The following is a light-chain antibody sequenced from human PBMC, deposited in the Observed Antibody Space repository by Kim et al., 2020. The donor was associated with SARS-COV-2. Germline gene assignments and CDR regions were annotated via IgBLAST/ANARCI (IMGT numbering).Light chain of an antibody. Sequence: GQKVTISCSGRSSNIGNDYVSWYQQLPGTAPKLLIYDNNKRPSGIPDRFSASKSGTSATLDITGLQTGDEADYYCGTWDSSLTTVVFGGGTQLTVL. J-gene: IGLJ2*01. CDR3: GTWDSSLTTVV. CDR2: DNN. CDR1: SSNIGNDY. V-gene: IGLV1-51*01.